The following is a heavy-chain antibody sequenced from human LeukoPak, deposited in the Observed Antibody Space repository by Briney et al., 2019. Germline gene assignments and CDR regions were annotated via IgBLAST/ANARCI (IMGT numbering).Heavy chain of an antibody. Sequence: SETLSLTCTVSGGSISSSSYYWGWIRQPPGKGLEWIGSIYYSGSTYYNPSLKSRVTISVDTSKNQFSLKLSSVTAADTAVYYCASLTRGGELGAFDIWGQGTMVTVSS. CDR2: IYYSGST. V-gene: IGHV4-39*07. CDR1: GGSISSSSYY. D-gene: IGHD3-10*01. J-gene: IGHJ3*02. CDR3: ASLTRGGELGAFDI.